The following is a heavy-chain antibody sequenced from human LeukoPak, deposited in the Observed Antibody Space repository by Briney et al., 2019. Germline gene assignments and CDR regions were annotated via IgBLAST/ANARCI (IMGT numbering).Heavy chain of an antibody. V-gene: IGHV4-39*01. Sequence: SETLSLTCTVSGGSISSYYWGWIRQPPGKGLEWIGSIYYSGNTYYNPSLKSRVTISVDTSKNQFSLKLSSVTAADTAVYYCARHVGHFYSGSYYFGYWGQGTLVTVSS. D-gene: IGHD1-26*01. J-gene: IGHJ4*02. CDR2: IYYSGNT. CDR3: ARHVGHFYSGSYYFGY. CDR1: GGSISSYY.